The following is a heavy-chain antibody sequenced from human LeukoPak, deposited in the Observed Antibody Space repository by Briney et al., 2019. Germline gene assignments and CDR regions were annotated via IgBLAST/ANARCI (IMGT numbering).Heavy chain of an antibody. CDR2: IYPGDSDT. Sequence: GESLKISCKGSGYSFTSYWIGWVRQMPGKVLEWMGIIYPGDSDTRYSPSFQGQVTISADKSISTAYLQWSSLKASDTAMYYCARSYYYDSSGYYYVEGFDPWGQGTLVTVSS. CDR3: ARSYYYDSSGYYYVEGFDP. J-gene: IGHJ5*02. CDR1: GYSFTSYW. D-gene: IGHD3-22*01. V-gene: IGHV5-51*01.